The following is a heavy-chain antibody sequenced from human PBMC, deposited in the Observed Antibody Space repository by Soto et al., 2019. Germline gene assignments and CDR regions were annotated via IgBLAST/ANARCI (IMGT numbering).Heavy chain of an antibody. CDR1: GGSIGGFY. J-gene: IGHJ4*02. CDR3: ARSHSYDVSIYHYYFDF. V-gene: IGHV4-59*01. D-gene: IGHD3-3*02. CDR2: IYASGTT. Sequence: QTLSLRCKVAGGSIGGFYLSWIRQPPGGTLEWIGYIYASGTTTYNPSLESRVTMSVDMPNNEFSLDLSSGTAADTAVYYCARSHSYDVSIYHYYFDFWGQGTLVTVS.